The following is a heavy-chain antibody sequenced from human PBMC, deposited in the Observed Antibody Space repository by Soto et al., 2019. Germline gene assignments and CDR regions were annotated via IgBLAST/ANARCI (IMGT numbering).Heavy chain of an antibody. CDR2: ISASGGST. CDR1: GFSITSFA. J-gene: IGHJ4*02. D-gene: IGHD1-26*01. CDR3: AEVLSSGSYSGALEY. V-gene: IGHV3-23*01. Sequence: PGGSLRLSCVASGFSITSFAMSWVRQAPGKGLEWASAISASGGSTYADSVEGRFTISRDNSKNTLYLQMNSLRVEDTAVYYCAEVLSSGSYSGALEYWGQGALVTVSS.